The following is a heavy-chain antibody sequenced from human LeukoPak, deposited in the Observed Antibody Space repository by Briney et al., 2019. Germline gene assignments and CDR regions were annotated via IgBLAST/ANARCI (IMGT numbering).Heavy chain of an antibody. D-gene: IGHD2-21*02. Sequence: GRSLRLSCTASGFPFVDYAINWVRQAPGKGLEWVGFIRSKRFGETIEYAASVKGRFIISRDDSISTAYLQMNSLKTEDTAVYYCTRSIVVVTYYLDYWGQGTLVTVSS. J-gene: IGHJ4*02. V-gene: IGHV3-49*04. CDR1: GFPFVDYA. CDR3: TRSIVVVTYYLDY. CDR2: IRSKRFGETI.